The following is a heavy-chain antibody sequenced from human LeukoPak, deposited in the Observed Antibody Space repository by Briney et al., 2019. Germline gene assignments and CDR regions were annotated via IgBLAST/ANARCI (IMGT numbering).Heavy chain of an antibody. CDR2: NYHSGST. V-gene: IGHV4-61*08. J-gene: IGHJ5*02. CDR1: GGSISSGGYY. Sequence: PSETLSLTCTVSGGSISSGGYYWSWIRQPPGKGLEWIGYNYHSGSTNYNPSLKSRVTMSVDTSKNQFSLKLSSVTAADTAVYYCARMREKNWFDPWGQGTLVTVSS. CDR3: ARMREKNWFDP.